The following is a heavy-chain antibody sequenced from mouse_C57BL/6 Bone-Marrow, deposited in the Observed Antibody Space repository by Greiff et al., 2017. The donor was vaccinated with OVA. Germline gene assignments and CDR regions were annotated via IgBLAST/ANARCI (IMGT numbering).Heavy chain of an antibody. CDR1: GYTFTDHY. J-gene: IGHJ2*01. D-gene: IGHD2-3*01. CDR3: ARDDCYFFEY. CDR2: IYPGSGNT. Sequence: VQRVESGAEVVRPGASVKLSCKASGYTFTDHYINWVKQRPGQGLEWIARIYPGSGNTYYNEKFKGKATLTAEKSSNTAYMQLSSLTSEDSAVYFCARDDCYFFEYWGQGTTLTVSS. V-gene: IGHV1-76*01.